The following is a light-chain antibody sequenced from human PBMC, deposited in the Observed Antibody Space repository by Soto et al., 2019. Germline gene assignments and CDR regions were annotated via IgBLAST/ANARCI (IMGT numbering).Light chain of an antibody. J-gene: IGKJ2*01. CDR3: QQYGSSPYT. V-gene: IGKV3-20*01. CDR1: QSVSSSY. CDR2: GAS. Sequence: EIVLTQSPGTLSLSPGERATLSCRASQSVSSSYLAWYQQKPGQAPRLLIYGASSRATGIPDRFSGSGSGTDFTLTIIILEPEDFSVYYCQQYGSSPYTFGQGTKLEIK.